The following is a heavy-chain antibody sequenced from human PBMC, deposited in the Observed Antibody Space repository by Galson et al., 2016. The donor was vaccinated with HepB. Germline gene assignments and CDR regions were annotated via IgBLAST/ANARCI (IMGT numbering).Heavy chain of an antibody. Sequence: PALVTPPQTLTLTCPFSGFSLSSRGVGVGWIRQPPGKALEWFALVFWADHKRYRPSLQSRLSITKDTPKNQVVLTMTNIDPVDTATYYCAHTGPPRTDDDYRPWSFYLWGRGTLVTVAS. D-gene: IGHD4-17*01. CDR3: AHTGPPRTDDDYRPWSFYL. J-gene: IGHJ2*01. V-gene: IGHV2-5*02. CDR1: GFSLSSRGVG. CDR2: VFWADHK.